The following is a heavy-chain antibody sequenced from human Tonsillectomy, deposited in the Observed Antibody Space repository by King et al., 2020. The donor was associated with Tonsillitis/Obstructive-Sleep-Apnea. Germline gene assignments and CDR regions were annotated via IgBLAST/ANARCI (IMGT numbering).Heavy chain of an antibody. CDR3: AKDPGGDDYGDSNWYFDL. V-gene: IGHV3-9*01. CDR1: GFTFDDYA. Sequence: VQLVESGGGLVQPGRSLRLSCAASGFTFDDYAMHWVRQAPGKGLEWVSGISWNSGSIGYADSVKGRFTISRDNAKNSLYLQMNSLRAEDTALYYCAKDPGGDDYGDSNWYFDLWGRGTLVTVSS. CDR2: ISWNSGSI. J-gene: IGHJ2*01. D-gene: IGHD4-17*01.